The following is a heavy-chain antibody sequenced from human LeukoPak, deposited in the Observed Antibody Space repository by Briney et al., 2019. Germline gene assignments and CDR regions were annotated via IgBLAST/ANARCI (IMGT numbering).Heavy chain of an antibody. Sequence: PSETLSLTCAVYGGSSSNYYWSWVRQPPGKGLEWIGEITHHGRTNYNPSLKSRVTISRDTSKNQFSLKMNSVSAGDTALYYCAPIYGDYSDFDSWGQGTLVTVSS. J-gene: IGHJ4*02. CDR1: GGSSSNYY. V-gene: IGHV4-34*01. CDR3: APIYGDYSDFDS. CDR2: ITHHGRT. D-gene: IGHD4-17*01.